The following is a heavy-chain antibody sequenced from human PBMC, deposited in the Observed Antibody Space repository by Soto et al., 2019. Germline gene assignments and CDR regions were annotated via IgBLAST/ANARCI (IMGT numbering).Heavy chain of an antibody. J-gene: IGHJ6*02. D-gene: IGHD1-7*01. CDR3: AKPIPNWNYNYYYYGMDV. V-gene: IGHV3-30*18. Sequence: PWGSLRLSCAASGFTFSSYGIHWVRQSPFKWREWVAVISYDGSNKYYADSVKGRFTISRDNSKNTLYLQMNSLRAEDTAVYYCAKPIPNWNYNYYYYGMDVWGQGTTVTVSS. CDR1: GFTFSSYG. CDR2: ISYDGSNK.